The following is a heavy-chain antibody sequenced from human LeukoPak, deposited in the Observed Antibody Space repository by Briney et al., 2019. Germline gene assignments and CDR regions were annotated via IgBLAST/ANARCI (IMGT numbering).Heavy chain of an antibody. J-gene: IGHJ1*01. CDR2: ISSSGSTI. Sequence: GGSLRLSCAASGFTFSSYEMSWVRQAPGKGLEWVSYISSSGSTIYYADSVKGRFTISRDNAKNSLYLQMNSLRAEDTALYYCARGPYDSSGYYYTSYFQHWGQGTLVTVSS. V-gene: IGHV3-48*03. CDR3: ARGPYDSSGYYYTSYFQH. D-gene: IGHD3-22*01. CDR1: GFTFSSYE.